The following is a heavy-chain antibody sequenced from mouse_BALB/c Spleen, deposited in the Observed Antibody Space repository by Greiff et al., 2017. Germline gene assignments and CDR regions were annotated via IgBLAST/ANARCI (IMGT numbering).Heavy chain of an antibody. V-gene: IGHV1-4*02. J-gene: IGHJ3*01. CDR2: INPSSGYT. CDR3: ARWDYGSSFAY. CDR1: GYTFTSYT. D-gene: IGHD1-1*01. Sequence: VQLKQSAAELARPGASVKMSCKASGYTFTSYTMHWVKQRPGQGLEWIGYINPSSGYTEYNQKFKDKTTLTADKSSSTAYMQLSSLTSEDSAVYYCARWDYGSSFAYWGQGTLVTVSA.